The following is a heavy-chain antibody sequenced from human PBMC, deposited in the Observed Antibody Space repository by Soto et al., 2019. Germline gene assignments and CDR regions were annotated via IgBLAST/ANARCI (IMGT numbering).Heavy chain of an antibody. J-gene: IGHJ3*02. D-gene: IGHD6-13*01. CDR1: GFTFSNAW. V-gene: IGHV3-15*01. CDR3: TTASPIAAAADAFDI. CDR2: IKSKTDGGTT. Sequence: GGSLRLSCAASGFTFSNAWMSWVRQAPGKGLEWVGRIKSKTDGGTTDYAAPVKGRFTISRDDSKNTLYLQMNSLKTEDTAVYYCTTASPIAAAADAFDIWGQGTMVTVSS.